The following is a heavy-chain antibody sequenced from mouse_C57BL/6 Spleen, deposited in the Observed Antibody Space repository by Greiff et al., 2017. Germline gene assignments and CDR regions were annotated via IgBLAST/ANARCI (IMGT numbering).Heavy chain of an antibody. CDR1: GFSLTSYA. J-gene: IGHJ4*01. CDR3: ARNTGTGAMDY. V-gene: IGHV2-9-1*01. CDR2: IWPGGGT. Sequence: VQVVESGPGLVAPSQSLSITCTVSGFSLTSYAISWVRQPPGKGLEWLGVIWPGGGTNYNSALKSRLSISKDNSKSHVFLKMNSLQTDDTARYYCARNTGTGAMDYWGQGTSVTVSS. D-gene: IGHD4-1*01.